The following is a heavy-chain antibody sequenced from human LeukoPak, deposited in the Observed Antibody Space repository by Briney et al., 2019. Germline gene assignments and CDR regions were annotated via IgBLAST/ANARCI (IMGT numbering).Heavy chain of an antibody. CDR3: TRDYGYGGRFDFDY. V-gene: IGHV3-74*01. CDR2: IHSDGTTT. CDR1: GFTFSNYS. Sequence: GGSLGLSCAASGFTFSNYSMSWVRQAPGKGLVWVSRIHSDGTTTRYADSVKGRFTISRDNAKNTLYLQMNSLRAEDTAVYYCTRDYGYGGRFDFDYWGQGTLVTVSS. J-gene: IGHJ4*02. D-gene: IGHD4-23*01.